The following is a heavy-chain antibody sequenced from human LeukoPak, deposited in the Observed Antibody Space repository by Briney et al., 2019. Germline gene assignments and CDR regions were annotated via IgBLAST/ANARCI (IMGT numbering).Heavy chain of an antibody. J-gene: IGHJ4*02. Sequence: PGGSLRLSCAASGFTFSNAWMSWVRQAPGKGLEWVGRIKSKTDGWTTDYAAPVKGRFTISRDDSKNTLYLQMNSLKTEDTAVYYCTTEDSSGSWGQGTLVTVSS. V-gene: IGHV3-15*01. CDR2: IKSKTDGWTT. CDR3: TTEDSSGS. D-gene: IGHD3-22*01. CDR1: GFTFSNAW.